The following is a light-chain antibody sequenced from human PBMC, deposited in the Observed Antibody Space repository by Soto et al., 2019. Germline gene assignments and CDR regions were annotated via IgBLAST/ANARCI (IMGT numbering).Light chain of an antibody. V-gene: IGLV2-14*01. CDR1: SDDIGSYNR. CDR2: EVT. CDR3: SSYTNINTRAGV. J-gene: IGLJ1*01. Sequence: QSALTQPASVSGSPGQSITISCTGTSDDIGSYNRVSWYQQHPGKAPKLIIYEVTDRPSGVSNRFSGSKSGNTASLTISGLQAEDEAEYYCSSYTNINTRAGVFGTGTKLTVL.